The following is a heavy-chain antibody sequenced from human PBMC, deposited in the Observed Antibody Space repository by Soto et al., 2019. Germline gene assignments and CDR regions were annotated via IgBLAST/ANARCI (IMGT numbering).Heavy chain of an antibody. V-gene: IGHV3-23*01. Sequence: EVQLLESGGGLVQPGGSLRLSCAASGFTFSSYAMSWVRQAPGKGLEWVSAISGSGGSTYYADSVKGRFTISRENSKNTLYLQMSSLRAEYTGVYYCAKDLRRGIAAAAAFDIWGQGTMVTLSS. D-gene: IGHD6-13*01. CDR1: GFTFSSYA. CDR2: ISGSGGST. CDR3: AKDLRRGIAAAAAFDI. J-gene: IGHJ3*02.